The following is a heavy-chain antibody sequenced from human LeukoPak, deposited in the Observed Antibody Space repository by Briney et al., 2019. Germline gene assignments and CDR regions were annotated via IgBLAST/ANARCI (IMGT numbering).Heavy chain of an antibody. CDR1: GFRVSSNH. Sequence: PGGSLRLSCAVSGFRVSSNHMTRVRQAPGKGLEWISLIYTGDVTYYADSVKGRFTISTDNSKNILFLQMDSLTAEDTALYYCARERDYDTYIDYWGQGTLATVSS. CDR2: IYTGDVT. J-gene: IGHJ4*02. CDR3: ARERDYDTYIDY. D-gene: IGHD3-22*01. V-gene: IGHV3-53*01.